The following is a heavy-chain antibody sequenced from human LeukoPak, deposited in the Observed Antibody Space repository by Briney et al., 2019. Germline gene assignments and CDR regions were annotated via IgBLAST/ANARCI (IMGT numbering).Heavy chain of an antibody. CDR3: ASSYYDYVWGSYPLDY. Sequence: PSETLSLTCAVSGGSISSGGYSWSWIRQPPGQGLEWIGYIYHSGSTYYNPSLKSRVTISVDRSKNQFSLKLSSVTAADTAVYYCASSYYDYVWGSYPLDYWGQGTLVTVSS. D-gene: IGHD3-16*02. CDR1: GGSISSGGYS. V-gene: IGHV4-30-2*01. CDR2: IYHSGST. J-gene: IGHJ4*02.